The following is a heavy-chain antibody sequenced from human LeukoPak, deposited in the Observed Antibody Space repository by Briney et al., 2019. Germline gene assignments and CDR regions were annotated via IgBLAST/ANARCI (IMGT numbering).Heavy chain of an antibody. Sequence: SGTLSLTCSVSGPSISNTIYYWAWVRQPPGKGLDWIGSTHYSGSTYYNPSLLSRVTISTDTSKNQFSLKLSSVTAADTAAYYCAREMYDSGGYRVSYFDYWGQGSLVTVSS. CDR2: THYSGST. J-gene: IGHJ4*02. V-gene: IGHV4-39*07. D-gene: IGHD3-22*01. CDR1: GPSISNTIYY. CDR3: AREMYDSGGYRVSYFDY.